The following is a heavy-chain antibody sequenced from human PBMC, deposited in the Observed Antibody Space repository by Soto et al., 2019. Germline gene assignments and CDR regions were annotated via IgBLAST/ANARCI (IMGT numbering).Heavy chain of an antibody. J-gene: IGHJ4*02. CDR3: ARDNLAVAGTALSLWDY. D-gene: IGHD6-19*01. Sequence: QVQLVQSGAEVKKPGSSVKVSCKASGGTFSSYAISWVRQAPGQGLEWMGGIIPIFGTANYAQKFQGRVTITADKSTSTAYLELSSLRSEDTAVYYCARDNLAVAGTALSLWDYWGQGTLVTVSS. CDR2: IIPIFGTA. CDR1: GGTFSSYA. V-gene: IGHV1-69*06.